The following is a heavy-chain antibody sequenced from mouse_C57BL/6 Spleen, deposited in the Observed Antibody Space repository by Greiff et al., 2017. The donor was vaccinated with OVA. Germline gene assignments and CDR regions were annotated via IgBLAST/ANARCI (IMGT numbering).Heavy chain of an antibody. J-gene: IGHJ4*01. Sequence: EVKLQESGPGLVKPSQSLSLTCSVTGYSITSGYYWNWIRQFPGNKLEWMGYISYDGSNNYNPSLKNRISITRDTSKNQFFLKLNSVTTEDTATYYSARNHYYGSSYDAMDYWGQGTSVTVSS. CDR3: ARNHYYGSSYDAMDY. D-gene: IGHD1-1*01. V-gene: IGHV3-6*01. CDR2: ISYDGSN. CDR1: GYSITSGYY.